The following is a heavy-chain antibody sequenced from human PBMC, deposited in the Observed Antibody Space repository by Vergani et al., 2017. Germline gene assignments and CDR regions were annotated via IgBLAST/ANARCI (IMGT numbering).Heavy chain of an antibody. J-gene: IGHJ4*02. CDR2: IRSDESRR. V-gene: IGHV3-30*02. CDR1: GFTFNSYG. Sequence: QVQLVESGGGVVQPGGSLRLSCAASGFTFNSYGMHWVRQAPGKGLEWVASIRSDESRRYYGDSMGGPFTISRDNSKNTLYLQMKSLRPEDTAVYYCAEGGGGYCSGGTCYPEYWGQGTLVIVSS. CDR3: AEGGGGYCSGGTCYPEY. D-gene: IGHD2-15*01.